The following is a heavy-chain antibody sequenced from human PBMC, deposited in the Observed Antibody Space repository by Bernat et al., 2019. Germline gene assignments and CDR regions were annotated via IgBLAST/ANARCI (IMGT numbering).Heavy chain of an antibody. V-gene: IGHV3-23*04. CDR3: AKGSVGSPNQTQQLYWYFDL. CDR2: ISGSGGST. CDR1: GFTFSSYA. J-gene: IGHJ2*01. D-gene: IGHD6-13*01. Sequence: EVQLVESGGGLVQPGGSLRLSCAASGFTFSSYAMSWVRQAPGKGLEWVSAISGSGGSTYYAASVKGRFTISRDNSKNTLYLQMNSLRAEDTAVYYCAKGSVGSPNQTQQLYWYFDLWGRGTLVTVSS.